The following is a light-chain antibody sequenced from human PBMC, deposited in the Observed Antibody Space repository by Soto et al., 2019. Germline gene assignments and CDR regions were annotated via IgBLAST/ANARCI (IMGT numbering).Light chain of an antibody. CDR1: QSLSSTY. Sequence: EIVLTQSPGTLSLSPGERATLSCRASQSLSSTYLAWYQQKPGQAPRLLIYGASSRATGIPDRFIGSGSATDFTLTISRLEPEDFAVYHCQQYGNSPPTFGXX. J-gene: IGKJ4*01. V-gene: IGKV3-20*01. CDR2: GAS. CDR3: QQYGNSPPT.